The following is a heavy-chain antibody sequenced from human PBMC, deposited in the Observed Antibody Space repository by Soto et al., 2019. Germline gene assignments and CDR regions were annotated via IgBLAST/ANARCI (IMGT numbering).Heavy chain of an antibody. Sequence: PEGRQRHTCSAAMPGPCCYLMCRVRQEPGKGLEWVALITNDGNNEYYRESVKGRFSISRGRSTNTVDLLMNSLRPEDTGVYYCAKEGPFFD. V-gene: IGHV3-30*02. J-gene: IGHJ3*01. CDR3: AKEGPFFD. CDR1: MPGPCCYL. CDR2: ITNDGNNE.